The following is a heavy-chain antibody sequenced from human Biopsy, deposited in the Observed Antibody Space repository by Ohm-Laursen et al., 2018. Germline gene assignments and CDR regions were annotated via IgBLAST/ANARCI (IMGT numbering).Heavy chain of an antibody. D-gene: IGHD3-3*01. CDR1: GGSISSRNHY. CDR2: VYYSGST. J-gene: IGHJ4*02. CDR3: ARHSLDDFWSGAHYYFDY. Sequence: SDTLSLTCRVSGGSISSRNHYWGWLRQPPGKGLEWIGHVYYSGSTFYNSSLESRVTVSVDTSKNQFHLRLTSISASDTAAYYCARHSLDDFWSGAHYYFDYWGLGTLVTVSS. V-gene: IGHV4-39*01.